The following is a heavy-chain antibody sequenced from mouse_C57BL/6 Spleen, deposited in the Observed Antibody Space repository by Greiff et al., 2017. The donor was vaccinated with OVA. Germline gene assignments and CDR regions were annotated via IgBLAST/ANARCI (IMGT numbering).Heavy chain of an antibody. D-gene: IGHD1-1*01. CDR2: ISSGSSTI. CDR1: GFTFSDYG. V-gene: IGHV5-17*01. CDR3: ARRDYYGSSYEGVYAMDY. Sequence: EVKVVESGGGLVKPGGSLKLSCAASGFTFSDYGMHWVRQAPEKGLEWVAYISSGSSTIYYADTVKGRFTISRDNAKNTLFLQMTSLRSEDTAMYYCARRDYYGSSYEGVYAMDYWGQGTSVTVSS. J-gene: IGHJ4*01.